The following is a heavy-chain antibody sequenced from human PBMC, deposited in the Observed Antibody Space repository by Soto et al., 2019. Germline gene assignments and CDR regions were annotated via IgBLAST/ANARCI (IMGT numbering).Heavy chain of an antibody. CDR1: GFTFSSYA. CDR2: ISYEGSNK. D-gene: IGHD2-15*01. V-gene: IGHV3-30-3*01. J-gene: IGHJ3*02. Sequence: GGSLRLSCAASGFTFSSYAMHWVRQAPGKGLEWVAVISYEGSNKYYADSVKGRFTISRDNSKNTLYLQMNSLRAEDTAVYYCARGVVAPLRDDAFDIWGQGTRVTV. CDR3: ARGVVAPLRDDAFDI.